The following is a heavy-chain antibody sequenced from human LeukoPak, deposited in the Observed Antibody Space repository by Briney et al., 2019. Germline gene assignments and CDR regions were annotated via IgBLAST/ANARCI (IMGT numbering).Heavy chain of an antibody. CDR2: ISAYNGNT. D-gene: IGHD2-2*02. J-gene: IGHJ6*02. CDR3: ARDIVVVPAAIQYYYYYYGMDV. V-gene: IGHV1-18*01. CDR1: GGTFSSYA. Sequence: ASVKVSCKASGGTFSSYAISWVRQAPGQGLEWMGWISAYNGNTNYAQKLQGRVTMTTDTSTSTAYMELRSLRSDDTAVYYCARDIVVVPAAIQYYYYYYGMDVWGQGTTVTVSS.